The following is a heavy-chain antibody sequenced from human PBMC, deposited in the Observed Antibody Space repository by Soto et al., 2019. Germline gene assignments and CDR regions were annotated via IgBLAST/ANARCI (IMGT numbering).Heavy chain of an antibody. CDR3: AREGGESSDGLYYFDS. CDR2: IYYSGNT. Sequence: SETLSLTCTVSGGSTSSDNYWSWIRQPPGKGLGWIGHIYYSGNTDYNPSLKSRLAISIDTSKNQFSLKLSSVTAADTAVYFCAREGGESSDGLYYFDSWGQGSLVTVSS. J-gene: IGHJ4*02. CDR1: GGSTSSDNY. D-gene: IGHD3-16*01. V-gene: IGHV4-30-4*01.